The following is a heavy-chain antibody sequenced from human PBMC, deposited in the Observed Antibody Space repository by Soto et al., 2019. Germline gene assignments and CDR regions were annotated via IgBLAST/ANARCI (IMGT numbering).Heavy chain of an antibody. D-gene: IGHD4-17*01. Sequence: QVQLVQSGAEVKKPGSSVRVSCKVSGGTFGSHTFTWVRQAPGQGLEWMGEIIPVFNAANYAQRFQDRVTITEDRAATTVYLELSRRTSADTATDYCARIETLTDHKTRGTDLDFWGQGTLVIVSS. V-gene: IGHV1-69*06. J-gene: IGHJ4*02. CDR1: GGTFGSHT. CDR2: IIPVFNAA. CDR3: ARIETLTDHKTRGTDLDF.